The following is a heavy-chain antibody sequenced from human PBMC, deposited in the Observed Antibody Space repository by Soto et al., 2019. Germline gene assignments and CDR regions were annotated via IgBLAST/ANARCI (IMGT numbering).Heavy chain of an antibody. Sequence: QVQLQQWGAGLLKPSETLSLTCAVYGGSFSGYYWTWIRQPPGTGLEWIGEINHSGSTNYNPSLNSRVTISVNTPKTQFSLKLTSATATETAVYYCTRDKITGLFDYWGQGTLVTVSS. V-gene: IGHV4-34*01. CDR2: INHSGST. D-gene: IGHD2-8*02. J-gene: IGHJ4*02. CDR1: GGSFSGYY. CDR3: TRDKITGLFDY.